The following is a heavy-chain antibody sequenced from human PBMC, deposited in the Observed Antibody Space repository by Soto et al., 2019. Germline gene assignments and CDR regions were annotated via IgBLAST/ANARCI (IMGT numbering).Heavy chain of an antibody. V-gene: IGHV1-69*06. D-gene: IGHD3-22*01. CDR2: IIPIFGTA. J-gene: IGHJ4*02. CDR1: GGTFSSYA. Sequence: SVKVSCKASGGTFSSYAISWVRQAPGQGLEWMGGIIPIFGTANYAQKFQGRVTITADKSTSTAYMELSSLRSEDTAVYYCAGDYYASSCYKTPLDYFWGQETLVTVSS. CDR3: AGDYYASSCYKTPLDYF.